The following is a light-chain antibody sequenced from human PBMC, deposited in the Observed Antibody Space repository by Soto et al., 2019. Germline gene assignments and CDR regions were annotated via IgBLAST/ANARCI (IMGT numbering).Light chain of an antibody. CDR3: QQPDA. J-gene: IGKJ1*01. CDR1: QTVSSY. CDR2: DAS. Sequence: EIVWTQSPATLSLSPGEGATLSCWASQTVSSYLAWYQQKPGQAPRLLIYDASNRATGIPARFSGSGSGTDFTLTISSLEPEDFAVYYCQQPDAFGQGTKVDIK. V-gene: IGKV3-11*01.